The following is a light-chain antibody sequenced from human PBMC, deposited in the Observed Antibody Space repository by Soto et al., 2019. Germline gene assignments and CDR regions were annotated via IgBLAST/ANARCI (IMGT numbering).Light chain of an antibody. CDR2: GAS. Sequence: EIVMTQSPATLSVSPGERATLSCRASQTLYNNLAWYQQKLGQAPMLLIYGASPRATDIPARFSGSGSGTEFTLTISGLQSEDFAIYYCQQDSDWPLTFGGGTKVEIK. J-gene: IGKJ4*01. V-gene: IGKV3-15*01. CDR3: QQDSDWPLT. CDR1: QTLYNN.